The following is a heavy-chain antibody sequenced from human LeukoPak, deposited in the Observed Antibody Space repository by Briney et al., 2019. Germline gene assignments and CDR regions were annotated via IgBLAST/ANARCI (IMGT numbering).Heavy chain of an antibody. D-gene: IGHD2-2*01. J-gene: IGHJ4*02. Sequence: GGSLRLSCAASGFTFSSYAMSWVRQAPGKGLEWVSAISGSGGSTYYADSVKGRFTISRDNSKNTLYLQMNSLRAEDTAVYYCAKASGYCSSTSCYPPLYYFDYWGQGTLVTVSS. CDR3: AKASGYCSSTSCYPPLYYFDY. CDR2: ISGSGGST. V-gene: IGHV3-23*01. CDR1: GFTFSSYA.